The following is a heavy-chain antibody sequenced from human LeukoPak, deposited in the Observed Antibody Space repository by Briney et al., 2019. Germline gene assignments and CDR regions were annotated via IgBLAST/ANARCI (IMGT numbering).Heavy chain of an antibody. CDR1: GYTFTSYG. J-gene: IGHJ4*02. Sequence: ASVKVSCKASGYTFTSYGISWGRQAPGQGLEWMGWISTYNGNTHYAQILQGRVTMTTDTSTSTAYMELRRLRSDDTAVYYCARDWPDRRAGVGDYWGQGTLVTVSS. D-gene: IGHD6-19*01. CDR2: ISTYNGNT. CDR3: ARDWPDRRAGVGDY. V-gene: IGHV1-18*01.